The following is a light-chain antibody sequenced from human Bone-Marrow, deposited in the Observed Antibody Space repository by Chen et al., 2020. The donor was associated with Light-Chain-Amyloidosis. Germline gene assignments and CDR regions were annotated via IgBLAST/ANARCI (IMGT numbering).Light chain of an antibody. J-gene: IGLJ3*02. V-gene: IGLV3-21*02. Sequence: SYVLTQPSSVSVAPGQTATIACGGNNIGSTSMHWYQQTPGQAPLLVVYDDSDRPSGIPERLSGCNCGKAATLTISRVEAGDEADYYCQVWARSSDRPVFGGGTKLTVL. CDR2: DDS. CDR3: QVWARSSDRPV. CDR1: NIGSTS.